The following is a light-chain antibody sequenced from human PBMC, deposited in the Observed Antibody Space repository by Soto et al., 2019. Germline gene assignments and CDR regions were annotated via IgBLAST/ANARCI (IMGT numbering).Light chain of an antibody. CDR1: QSVSSSY. V-gene: IGKV3-20*01. J-gene: IGKJ5*01. Sequence: EIVLTQSPGTLSLSPGERATLSCRASQSVSSSYLAWYQQNPGQAPRLLIYAASSRATGIPDRFSGSGSGTDFTLTISGLEPEDFAVYYCQQYRSSPITFGQGTRLEIK. CDR2: AAS. CDR3: QQYRSSPIT.